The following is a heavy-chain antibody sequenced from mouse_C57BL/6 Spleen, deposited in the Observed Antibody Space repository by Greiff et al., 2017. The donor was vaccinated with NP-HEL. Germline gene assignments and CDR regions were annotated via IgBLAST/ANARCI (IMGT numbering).Heavy chain of an antibody. V-gene: IGHV1-61*01. Sequence: QVQLQQPGAELVRPGSSVKLSCKASGYTFTSYWMDWVKQRPGQGLEWIGNIYPSDSETHYNQKFKDKATLTVDKSSSTAYMQLSSLTSEDSAVYYCARGTTGTAQATNWGQGTLVTVSA. J-gene: IGHJ3*01. D-gene: IGHD3-2*02. CDR2: IYPSDSET. CDR3: ARGTTGTAQATN. CDR1: GYTFTSYW.